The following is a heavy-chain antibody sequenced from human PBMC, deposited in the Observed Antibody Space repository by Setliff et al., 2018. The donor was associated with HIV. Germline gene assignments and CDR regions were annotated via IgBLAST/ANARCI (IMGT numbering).Heavy chain of an antibody. V-gene: IGHV1-69*10. CDR2: IIPILGIA. CDR3: ARGHYYGSGSYFWYGYFDY. CDR1: GGTFSSYA. Sequence: GASVKVSCKASGGTFSSYAISWVRQAPGQGLEWMGGIIPILGIANYAQKFQGRVTITADESTSTAYMGLSSLRSEDTAVYYCARGHYYGSGSYFWYGYFDYWGQGTLVTVSS. J-gene: IGHJ4*02. D-gene: IGHD3-10*01.